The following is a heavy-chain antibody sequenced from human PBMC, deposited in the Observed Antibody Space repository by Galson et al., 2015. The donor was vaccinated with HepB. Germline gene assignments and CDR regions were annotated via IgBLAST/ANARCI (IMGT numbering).Heavy chain of an antibody. J-gene: IGHJ5*02. CDR2: INPHTGGT. V-gene: IGHV1-2*02. D-gene: IGHD6-19*01. Sequence: SVKVSCKASGYTFIGHYIQWVRQAPRQGLEWMGWINPHTGGTDVTQKFQGRVTMTAVTTISTADMELSRLRSDDTAVYYCASGLSVSSGPSGRYGGWFDPWGQGTLVTVSS. CDR3: ASGLSVSSGPSGRYGGWFDP. CDR1: GYTFIGHY.